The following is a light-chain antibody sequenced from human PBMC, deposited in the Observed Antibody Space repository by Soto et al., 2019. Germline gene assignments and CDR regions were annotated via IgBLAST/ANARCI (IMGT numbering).Light chain of an antibody. CDR3: QQYNNWLWT. CDR2: GAS. J-gene: IGKJ1*01. V-gene: IGKV3-15*01. Sequence: EIVMTQSPANLSVSPGERATLSCRASQSVNSNLVWYQQKPGQAPRLLIYGASTRATGIPGRFSGSGYGTEFTLTISSLQSEDFAVYYCQQYNNWLWTFGQGTKVEIK. CDR1: QSVNSN.